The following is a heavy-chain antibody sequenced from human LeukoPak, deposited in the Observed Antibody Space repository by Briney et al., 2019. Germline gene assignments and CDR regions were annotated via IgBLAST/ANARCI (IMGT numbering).Heavy chain of an antibody. D-gene: IGHD3-10*01. CDR3: ARNWIGVYYGSGSYYNVSWFDP. CDR1: GGSISSYY. V-gene: IGHV4-59*01. Sequence: SETLSLTCTVSGGSISSYYWSWIRQPPGKGLEWIGYIYYSGSTNYNPSLKSRVTISVDTSKNQSSLKLSSVTAADTAVYYCARNWIGVYYGSGSYYNVSWFDPWGQGTLVTVSS. CDR2: IYYSGST. J-gene: IGHJ5*02.